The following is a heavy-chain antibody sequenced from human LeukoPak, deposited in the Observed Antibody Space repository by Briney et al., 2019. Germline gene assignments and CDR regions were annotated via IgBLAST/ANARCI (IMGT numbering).Heavy chain of an antibody. J-gene: IGHJ3*02. Sequence: PSETLSLTCTVSGGSISSSSYYWGWIRQPPGKGLEWIGSIYYSGSTYYNPSLKSRVTISVDKSKNQFSLKLSSVTAADTAVYHCARDVMAHSSGWTYRGHDAFDIWGQGTMVTVSS. D-gene: IGHD6-19*01. CDR3: ARDVMAHSSGWTYRGHDAFDI. CDR2: IYYSGST. CDR1: GGSISSSSYY. V-gene: IGHV4-39*07.